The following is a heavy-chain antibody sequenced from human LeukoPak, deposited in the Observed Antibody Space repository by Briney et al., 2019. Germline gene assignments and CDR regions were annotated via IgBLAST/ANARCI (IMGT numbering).Heavy chain of an antibody. V-gene: IGHV3-21*01. CDR2: ISSSSSYI. D-gene: IGHD1-7*01. CDR1: GYTFSSYS. Sequence: GGSLRLSCAASGYTFSSYSMNWVRQAPGKGLEWVSSISSSSSYIYYADSVKGRFIISRDNSKNSLYLQMNSLRAEDTAVYYCARAHNWKYGTFEHWGQGTLVTVSS. CDR3: ARAHNWKYGTFEH. J-gene: IGHJ4*02.